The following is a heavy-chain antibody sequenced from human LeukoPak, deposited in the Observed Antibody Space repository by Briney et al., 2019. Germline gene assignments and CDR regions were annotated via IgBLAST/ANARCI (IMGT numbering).Heavy chain of an antibody. CDR1: GFTFSSYA. Sequence: GGSLRLSCAASGFTFSSYAMSWVRQAPGRWLEWVSSISGSVGSTYYADSVKGRFTISRDNSKNTLYLQMNSLRAEDTAVYYCATSGEYILTGYYNFDYWGQGTLVTVSS. CDR3: ATSGEYILTGYYNFDY. J-gene: IGHJ4*02. D-gene: IGHD3-9*01. V-gene: IGHV3-23*01. CDR2: ISGSVGST.